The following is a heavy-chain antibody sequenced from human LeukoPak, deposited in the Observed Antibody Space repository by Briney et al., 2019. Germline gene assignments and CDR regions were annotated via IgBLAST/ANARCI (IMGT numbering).Heavy chain of an antibody. V-gene: IGHV3-30-3*01. D-gene: IGHD5-24*01. CDR2: ISYDGSNK. CDR3: ARDLGYNLLGFYYYGMDV. J-gene: IGHJ6*02. Sequence: GRSLRLSCAASGFTFSSYAMHWVRQAPGKGLEWVAIISYDGSNKYYADSVKGRFTISRDNSKNTLYLQMNSLRAEDTAVYYCARDLGYNLLGFYYYGMDVWGQGTTATVSS. CDR1: GFTFSSYA.